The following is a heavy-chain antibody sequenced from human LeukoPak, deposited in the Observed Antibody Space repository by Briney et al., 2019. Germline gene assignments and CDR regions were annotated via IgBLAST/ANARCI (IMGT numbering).Heavy chain of an antibody. D-gene: IGHD1-26*01. Sequence: PGRSLRLSCAASGFTFDDYGMSWVRQAPGKGLEWVSGINWNGGSTGYADSVKGRFTISRDNAKNSLYLQMNSLRAEDTALYYCARVMEGSEWENFNFDYWGQGTLVTVSS. CDR1: GFTFDDYG. V-gene: IGHV3-20*04. CDR2: INWNGGST. CDR3: ARVMEGSEWENFNFDY. J-gene: IGHJ4*02.